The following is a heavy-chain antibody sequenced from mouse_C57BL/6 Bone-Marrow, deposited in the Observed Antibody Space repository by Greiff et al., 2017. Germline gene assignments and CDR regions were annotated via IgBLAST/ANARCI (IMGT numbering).Heavy chain of an antibody. CDR2: IDPSDSYT. Sequence: QVQLQQPGAELVKPGASVKLSCKASGYTFTSYWMQWVKQRPGQGLEWIGEIDPSDSYTNYNQKFKGQATLTVDTSSSTAYRPLSSLTSDESSVYYCARDDCDLYYFDYWGKGTTLTVSS. J-gene: IGHJ2*01. D-gene: IGHD2-4*01. V-gene: IGHV1-50*01. CDR3: ARDDCDLYYFDY. CDR1: GYTFTSYW.